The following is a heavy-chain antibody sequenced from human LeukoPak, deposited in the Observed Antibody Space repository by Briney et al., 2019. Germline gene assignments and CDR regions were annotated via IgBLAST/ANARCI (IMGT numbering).Heavy chain of an antibody. J-gene: IGHJ6*03. CDR3: ARGRGDSSSWYSYYYYYMDV. D-gene: IGHD6-13*01. V-gene: IGHV4-34*01. CDR2: INHSGST. CDR1: GGSFSGYY. Sequence: KPSETLSLTCAVYGGSFSGYYWSWIRQPPGKGLEWIGEINHSGSTNYNPSLKSRVTISVDPSKNQFSLKLSSVTAADTAVYYCARGRGDSSSWYSYYYYYMDVWGKGTTVTVSS.